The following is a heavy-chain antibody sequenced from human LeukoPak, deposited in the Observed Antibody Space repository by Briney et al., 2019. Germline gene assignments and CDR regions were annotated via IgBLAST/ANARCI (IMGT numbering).Heavy chain of an antibody. J-gene: IGHJ5*02. V-gene: IGHV3-73*01. CDR1: GFTFSGSA. D-gene: IGHD2-15*01. Sequence: PGGSLRLPCAASGFTFSGSAVHWVRQSSGKGLEWVGHIDKKDNLYATAYAESVKGRFTISRDDSKDTAFLHMDSLKTEDTALYYCTRDRGTYNWFDPWGQGTLVTVSS. CDR2: IDKKDNLYAT. CDR3: TRDRGTYNWFDP.